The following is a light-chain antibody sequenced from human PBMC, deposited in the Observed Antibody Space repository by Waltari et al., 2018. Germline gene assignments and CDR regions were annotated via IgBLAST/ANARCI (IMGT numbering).Light chain of an antibody. Sequence: QSVLTQPPSASGTPGQRVTISCSGSRSNIGNNSVNWYQQLPRTAPQLLIYNTNQRPSGVPDRFSGSRSGTSASLAISGLQSEDEGDYYCSSWDDSLNGPAFGGGTKVTVL. V-gene: IGLV1-44*01. CDR1: RSNIGNNS. CDR3: SSWDDSLNGPA. J-gene: IGLJ3*02. CDR2: NTN.